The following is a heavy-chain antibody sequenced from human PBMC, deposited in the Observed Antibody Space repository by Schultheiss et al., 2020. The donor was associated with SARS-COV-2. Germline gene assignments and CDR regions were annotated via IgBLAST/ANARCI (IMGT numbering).Heavy chain of an antibody. CDR1: GFSLSTSGVG. V-gene: IGHV2-5*01. J-gene: IGHJ5*02. D-gene: IGHD3-9*01. CDR2: IYWNDDK. CDR3: AHRRRYYVILALNWFDP. Sequence: SGPTLLKPTQTLTLTCTFSGFSLSTSGVGVGWIRQPPGKALEWLALIYWNDDKRYSPSLKSRLTITKDTSKNQVVLTMTNMDPVDTATYYCAHRRRYYVILALNWFDPWGQGTLVTVSS.